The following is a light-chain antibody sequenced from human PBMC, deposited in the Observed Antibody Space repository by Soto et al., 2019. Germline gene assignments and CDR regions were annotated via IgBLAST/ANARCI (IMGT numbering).Light chain of an antibody. CDR3: AAWADSLNGYV. CDR2: SNN. CDR1: SSNIGSNT. V-gene: IGLV1-44*01. Sequence: QSVLSAPPSASGTPGRRVVISCSGSSSNIGSNTVNWYQQLPGTAPKLLIYSNNHRPSGVPDRFSGSKSGTSASLAISGLQSDDEADYYCAAWADSLNGYVFATGTKVTVL. J-gene: IGLJ1*01.